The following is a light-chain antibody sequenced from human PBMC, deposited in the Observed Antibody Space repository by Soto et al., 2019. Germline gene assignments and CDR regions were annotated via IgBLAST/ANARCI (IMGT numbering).Light chain of an antibody. J-gene: IGKJ1*01. CDR2: KAS. V-gene: IGKV1-5*03. CDR1: QSIRND. Sequence: DIPMTQSPSALAASVGGRGTITCRASQSIRNDLGWYQQKPGKAPKLLIYKASTLQSGVPSRFSGSGSGTEFTLTISSLQPDDFATYYCQHYNSYSEAFGQGTKVDIK. CDR3: QHYNSYSEA.